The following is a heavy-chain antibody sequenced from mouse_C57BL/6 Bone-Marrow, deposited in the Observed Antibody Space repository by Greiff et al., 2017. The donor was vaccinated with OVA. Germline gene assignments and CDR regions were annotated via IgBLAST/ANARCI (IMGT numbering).Heavy chain of an antibody. V-gene: IGHV3-6*01. CDR3: AREDGNYPY. CDR2: ISYDGSN. Sequence: EVQRVESGPGLVKPSQSLSLTCSVTGYSITSGYYWNWIRQFPGNKLEWMGYISYDGSNNYNPSLKNRISITRDTSKNQFFLKLNSVTTEDTATYYCAREDGNYPYWGQGTLVTVSA. CDR1: GYSITSGYY. D-gene: IGHD2-1*01. J-gene: IGHJ3*01.